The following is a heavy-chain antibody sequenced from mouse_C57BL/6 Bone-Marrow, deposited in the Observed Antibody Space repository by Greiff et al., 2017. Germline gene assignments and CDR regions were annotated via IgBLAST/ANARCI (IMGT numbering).Heavy chain of an antibody. D-gene: IGHD1-1*01. CDR2: INPNSGGT. CDR1: GYTFTDYN. CDR3: ARAHYFLLRSYYFDY. J-gene: IGHJ2*01. Sequence: EVQLQQSGPELVKPGASVKMSCKASGYTFTDYNMHWVKQSHGKSLEWIGYINPNSGGTRYNQKFTGKATLTVNKSSSTTYMELRSLTSEDSAVYYCARAHYFLLRSYYFDYWGQGTTLTVSS. V-gene: IGHV1-22*01.